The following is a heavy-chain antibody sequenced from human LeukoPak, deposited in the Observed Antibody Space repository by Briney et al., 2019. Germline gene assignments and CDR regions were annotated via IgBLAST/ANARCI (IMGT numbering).Heavy chain of an antibody. D-gene: IGHD6-13*01. CDR1: GGSISSSSYY. J-gene: IGHJ4*02. Sequence: PSETLSLTCTVSGGSISSSSYYSGWIRQPPGKGLEWIGSIYYSRSTYYNPSLKSRVTISVDTSKNQFSLKLSSVTAADTAVYYCARLSIAAKDFDYWGQGTLVTVSS. CDR2: IYYSRST. CDR3: ARLSIAAKDFDY. V-gene: IGHV4-39*01.